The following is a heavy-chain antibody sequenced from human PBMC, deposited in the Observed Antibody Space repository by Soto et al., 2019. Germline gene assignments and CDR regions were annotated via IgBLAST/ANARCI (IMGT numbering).Heavy chain of an antibody. J-gene: IGHJ5*02. V-gene: IGHV4-59*01. CDR1: GGSISSYY. D-gene: IGHD3-3*01. CDR2: IYYSGST. CDR3: ARSSYYDFWSGYYTGIWFDP. Sequence: SETLSLTCTVSGGSISSYYWSWIRQPPGKGLEWIGYIYYSGSTNYNPSLKSRVTISVDTSKNQFSLKLSSVTAADTAVYYCARSSYYDFWSGYYTGIWFDPWGQGTLVTVS.